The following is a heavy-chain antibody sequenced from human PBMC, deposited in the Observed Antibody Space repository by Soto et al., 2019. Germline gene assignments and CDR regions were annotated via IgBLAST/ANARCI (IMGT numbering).Heavy chain of an antibody. CDR2: ISSSSSYI. V-gene: IGHV3-21*01. Sequence: GGSLRLSCAASGFTFSSYSMNWVRQAPGKGLEWVSSISSSSSYIYYADSVKGRFTISRDNAKNSLYLQMNSLRAEDTAVYYCAADIVVVPAVRSAFDIWGQGTMVTVSS. D-gene: IGHD2-2*01. J-gene: IGHJ3*02. CDR3: AADIVVVPAVRSAFDI. CDR1: GFTFSSYS.